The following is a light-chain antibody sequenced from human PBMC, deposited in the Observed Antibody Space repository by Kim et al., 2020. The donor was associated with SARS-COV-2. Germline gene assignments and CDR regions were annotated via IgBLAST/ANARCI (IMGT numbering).Light chain of an antibody. Sequence: DIQMTQSPSTLSASVGDRVTITCRASQSFNTWLAWYQQKSGKAPKLLIYRASNLESGVPSRFSGSGSGTQFTLTFNSLQPDDFATYYCQQYILSWTFFQGTKMGIK. CDR2: RAS. J-gene: IGKJ1*01. V-gene: IGKV1-5*03. CDR3: QQYILSWT. CDR1: QSFNTW.